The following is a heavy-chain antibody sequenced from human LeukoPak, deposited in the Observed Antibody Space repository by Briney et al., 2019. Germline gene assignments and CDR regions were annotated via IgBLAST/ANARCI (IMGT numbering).Heavy chain of an antibody. D-gene: IGHD3-22*01. J-gene: IGHJ6*02. CDR1: GGSFSGFY. CDR3: ARHPPVVVSYYYYYGMDV. CDR2: IYYSGST. V-gene: IGHV4-39*01. Sequence: SETLSLTCTVYGGSFSGFYWTWIRQPPGKGLEWIGSIYYSGSTYYNPSLKSRVTISVDTSKNQFSLKLSSVTAADTAVYYCARHPPVVVSYYYYYGMDVWGQGTTVTVSS.